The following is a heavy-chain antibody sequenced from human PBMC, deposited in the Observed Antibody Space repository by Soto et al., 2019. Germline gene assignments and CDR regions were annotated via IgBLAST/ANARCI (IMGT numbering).Heavy chain of an antibody. CDR2: LSDSGSDT. CDR3: ARDHRWGYEYGDYGDS. D-gene: IGHD4-17*01. J-gene: IGHJ5*01. V-gene: IGHV3-23*01. CDR1: GFTFSNYA. Sequence: GGSLRLSCAASGFTFSNYAMSWVRQAPGKGLEWVSGLSDSGSDTYYADSVKGRFTISRDNSKNTLYLQMNSLRAEDTAFYYCARDHRWGYEYGDYGDSWGHGTLVTVSS.